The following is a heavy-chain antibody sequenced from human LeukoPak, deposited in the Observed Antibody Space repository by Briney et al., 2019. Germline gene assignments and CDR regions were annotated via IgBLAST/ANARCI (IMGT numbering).Heavy chain of an antibody. CDR3: ARQLRRWELLPSDAFDI. D-gene: IGHD1-26*01. CDR1: GFSFTSYW. CDR2: IYPGDSDT. Sequence: GESLKISCKVSGFSFTSYWIGWVRQMPGKGLEWVGIIYPGDSDTTYSPSFQGQVTISADKSISTAYLQWSSLKASDTAMYYCARQLRRWELLPSDAFDIWGQGTMVTVSS. J-gene: IGHJ3*02. V-gene: IGHV5-51*01.